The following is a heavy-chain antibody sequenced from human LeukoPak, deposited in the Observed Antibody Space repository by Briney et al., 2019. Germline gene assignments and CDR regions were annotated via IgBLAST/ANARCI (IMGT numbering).Heavy chain of an antibody. D-gene: IGHD6-19*01. Sequence: PGGSLRLSCAASGFTFDDYAMHWVRQAPGKGLEWVSGISWNSGSIGYADSVKGRFTISRDNAKNSLYLQMNSLRAEDTAVYYCARERGGWHHDACDIWGQGTMVTVSS. V-gene: IGHV3-9*01. J-gene: IGHJ3*02. CDR2: ISWNSGSI. CDR3: ARERGGWHHDACDI. CDR1: GFTFDDYA.